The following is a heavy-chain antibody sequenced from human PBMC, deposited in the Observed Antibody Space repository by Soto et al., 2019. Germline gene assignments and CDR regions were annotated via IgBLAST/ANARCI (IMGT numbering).Heavy chain of an antibody. Sequence: GGSLRLSCAASGFTFSSYAMSWVRQAPGKGLEWVSAISGSGGSTYYADSVKGRFTISRDNAKNSLHLQMNSLRAEDTAVYYCVKSHAGGFDYWGQGALVTVSS. J-gene: IGHJ4*02. V-gene: IGHV3-23*01. CDR1: GFTFSSYA. D-gene: IGHD1-26*01. CDR2: ISGSGGST. CDR3: VKSHAGGFDY.